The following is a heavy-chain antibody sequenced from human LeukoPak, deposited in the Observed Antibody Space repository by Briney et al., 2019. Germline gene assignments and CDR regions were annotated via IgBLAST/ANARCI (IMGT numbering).Heavy chain of an antibody. D-gene: IGHD3-10*01. Sequence: SSETLSLTCTVSGGSISSSSYYWGWIRQPPGKGLEWIGSIYYSGSTYYNPSLKSRVTISVDTSKNQFSLKLSSVTAADTAVYYCARGGLLFLDAFHIWGQGTMVTVSS. CDR1: GGSISSSSYY. CDR2: IYYSGST. CDR3: ARGGLLFLDAFHI. J-gene: IGHJ3*02. V-gene: IGHV4-39*07.